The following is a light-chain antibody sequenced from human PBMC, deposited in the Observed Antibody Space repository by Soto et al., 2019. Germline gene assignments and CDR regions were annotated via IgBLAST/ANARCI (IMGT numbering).Light chain of an antibody. V-gene: IGKV1-5*01. Sequence: DIQMTQSPSTLSASVGDRVTITCRASHSISTWLAWYQQKPGKAPNLLIYDASTLESGVPSRFSGSGSGTDFSLTISSLQPEDVATYFCQKYNSPPRTFGQGTKVDIK. CDR2: DAS. CDR1: HSISTW. J-gene: IGKJ1*01. CDR3: QKYNSPPRT.